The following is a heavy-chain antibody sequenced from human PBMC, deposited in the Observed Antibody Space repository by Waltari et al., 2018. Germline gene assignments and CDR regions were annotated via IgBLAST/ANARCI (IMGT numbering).Heavy chain of an antibody. CDR2: IWFDGTTT. CDR3: ARDDRSIAALQY. V-gene: IGHV3-33*01. D-gene: IGHD6-6*01. Sequence: QVQLVESGGGVVQPGRSLRLSCAAYGFDLDNYGMHWVRQAPGKGLGWVASIWFDGTTTYYADSVKGRFTISRDSSRNTVYLQMKSLRAEDTAVYYCARDDRSIAALQYWGQGTLVTVSS. J-gene: IGHJ4*02. CDR1: GFDLDNYG.